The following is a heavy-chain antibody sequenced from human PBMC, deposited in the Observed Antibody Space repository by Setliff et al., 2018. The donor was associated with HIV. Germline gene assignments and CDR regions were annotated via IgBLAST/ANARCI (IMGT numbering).Heavy chain of an antibody. CDR1: GGSISSYS. V-gene: IGHV4-59*08. J-gene: IGHJ4*02. CDR3: ARQMPIPGIAITPVDY. CDR2: IYYSGNT. D-gene: IGHD5-12*01. Sequence: SETLSLTCTVSGGSISSYSWSWIRRPPGKGLEWIGSIYYSGNTYYNPSLKSRVTISVDTSKNQSSLKLNSVTAADTAVYYCARQMPIPGIAITPVDYWGQGALVTVSS.